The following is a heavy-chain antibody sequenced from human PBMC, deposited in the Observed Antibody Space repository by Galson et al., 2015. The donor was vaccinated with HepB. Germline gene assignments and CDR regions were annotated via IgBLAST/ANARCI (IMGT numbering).Heavy chain of an antibody. J-gene: IGHJ3*02. CDR1: GFTFSSYG. CDR3: ARGTYCGGDCYAFDI. V-gene: IGHV3-33*08. CDR2: IWYDGSNK. Sequence: SLRLSCAASGFTFSSYGMHWVRQAPGKGLEWVAVIWYDGSNKYYADSVRGRFTISRDNSKNTLYLQMNSLRAEDTAVYYCARGTYCGGDCYAFDIWGQGTMVTVSS. D-gene: IGHD2-21*02.